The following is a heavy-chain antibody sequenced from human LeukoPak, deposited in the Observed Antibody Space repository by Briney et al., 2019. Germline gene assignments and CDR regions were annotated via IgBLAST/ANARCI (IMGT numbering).Heavy chain of an antibody. CDR1: GYTFTGYY. D-gene: IGHD2-21*02. CDR3: ARGQSVVVTAPYGMDV. J-gene: IGHJ6*02. V-gene: IGHV1-2*04. Sequence: ASVKVSCKASGYTFTGYYMHWVRQAPGQGLEWMGWINPNSGGTNYAQKFQGWVTMTRDTSISTAYMELSRLRSDDTAVYYCARGQSVVVTAPYGMDVWGQGTTVTVSS. CDR2: INPNSGGT.